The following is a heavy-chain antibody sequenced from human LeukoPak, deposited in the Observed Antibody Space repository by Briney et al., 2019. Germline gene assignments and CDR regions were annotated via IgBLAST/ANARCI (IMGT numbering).Heavy chain of an antibody. J-gene: IGHJ3*02. D-gene: IGHD3-22*01. Sequence: ASVKVSCKASGYTFTSYGISWVRQAPGQGLEWMGWISAYNGNTNYAQKLQGRVTMTTDTSTSTAYMELRSLRSDDTAVYYCAREAEFTYYYDSSGQHPDAFDIWGQGTMVTVSS. CDR3: AREAEFTYYYDSSGQHPDAFDI. V-gene: IGHV1-18*01. CDR2: ISAYNGNT. CDR1: GYTFTSYG.